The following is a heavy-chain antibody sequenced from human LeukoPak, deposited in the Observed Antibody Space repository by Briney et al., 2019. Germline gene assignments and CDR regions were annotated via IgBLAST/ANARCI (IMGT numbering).Heavy chain of an antibody. D-gene: IGHD3-10*01. V-gene: IGHV4-34*01. CDR1: GGSFSGYY. CDR3: TKGRGI. J-gene: IGHJ4*02. CDR2: INHSGST. Sequence: SETLSLTCAVYGGSFSGYYWSWIRQPPGKGLEWIGEINHSGSTNYNPSLKSRVTISVDTSKNQFSLKLTSVTAADTAVYYCTKGRGIWGQGTLVTVSS.